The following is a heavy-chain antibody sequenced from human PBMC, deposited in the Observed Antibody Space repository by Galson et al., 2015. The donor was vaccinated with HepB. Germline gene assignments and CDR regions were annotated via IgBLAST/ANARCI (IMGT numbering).Heavy chain of an antibody. V-gene: IGHV3-23*01. CDR2: ISGSGGST. Sequence: SLRLSCAASGFTFSSYAMSWVRQAPGKGLEWVSAISGSGGSTYYADSVKGRFTISRDNPKNTLYLQMNSLRAEDTAVYYCVRSFGTMIVVVPIHDYWGQGTLVTVSS. D-gene: IGHD3-22*01. CDR3: VRSFGTMIVVVPIHDY. J-gene: IGHJ4*02. CDR1: GFTFSSYA.